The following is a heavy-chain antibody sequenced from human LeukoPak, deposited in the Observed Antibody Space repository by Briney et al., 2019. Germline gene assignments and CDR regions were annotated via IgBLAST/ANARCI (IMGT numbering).Heavy chain of an antibody. Sequence: QPGRSLRLSCAASGFTFSSYGMHWVRQAPGKGLEWVAVIWYDGSNKYYADSVKGRFTISRDNSKNTLYLQMNSLRADDTAVYYCARDRAFGSGWYPYWGQGTLVTVSS. V-gene: IGHV3-33*01. J-gene: IGHJ4*02. CDR1: GFTFSSYG. CDR2: IWYDGSNK. D-gene: IGHD6-19*01. CDR3: ARDRAFGSGWYPY.